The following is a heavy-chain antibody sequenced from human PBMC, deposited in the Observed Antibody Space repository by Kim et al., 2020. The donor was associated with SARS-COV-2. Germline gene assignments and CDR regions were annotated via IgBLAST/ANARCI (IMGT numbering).Heavy chain of an antibody. V-gene: IGHV3-48*01. D-gene: IGHD4-17*01. J-gene: IGHJ4*02. Sequence: STIYYAESAKGRFTISRANAKNSLYLQMNSLRAEYTAVYYCARDYGGNLGYWGQGTLVTVSS. CDR2: STI. CDR3: ARDYGGNLGY.